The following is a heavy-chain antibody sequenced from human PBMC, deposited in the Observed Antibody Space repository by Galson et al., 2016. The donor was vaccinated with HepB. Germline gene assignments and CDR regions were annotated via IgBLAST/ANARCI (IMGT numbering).Heavy chain of an antibody. V-gene: IGHV4-31*03. CDR1: TGSLNYAGFY. D-gene: IGHD3-3*01. CDR3: ASAKEYYDFWSGYSNPTPNYFDC. J-gene: IGHJ4*02. CDR2: IYYNGTT. Sequence: TLSLTCNVSTGSLNYAGFYWSWIRQQPGKGLEWVGYIYYNGTTYYNPSLKSRVSISVDTSKSQFSLKLTSVTAADTAVYYCASAKEYYDFWSGYSNPTPNYFDCWGRGTLVTVSS.